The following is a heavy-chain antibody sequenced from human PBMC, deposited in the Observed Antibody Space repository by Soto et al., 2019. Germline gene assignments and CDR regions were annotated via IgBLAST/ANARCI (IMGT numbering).Heavy chain of an antibody. CDR3: TTETQYYDFWSGYYTGYFDY. Sequence: GGSLRLSCAASGFTFSNAWMSWVRQAPGKGLEWVGRIKSKTDGGTTDYAAPVKGRFTISRDDSKNTLYLQMNSLKTEDTAVYYCTTETQYYDFWSGYYTGYFDYWGQGTLVTVSS. J-gene: IGHJ4*02. D-gene: IGHD3-3*01. V-gene: IGHV3-15*01. CDR2: IKSKTDGGTT. CDR1: GFTFSNAW.